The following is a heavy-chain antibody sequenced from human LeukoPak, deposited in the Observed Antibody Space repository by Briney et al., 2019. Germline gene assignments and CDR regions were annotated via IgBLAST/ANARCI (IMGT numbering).Heavy chain of an antibody. CDR1: GFTFSTYW. CDR3: ARGGAARPDY. CDR2: IHSDGINT. D-gene: IGHD6-6*01. Sequence: GGSLRLSCAASGFTFSTYWMHWVRQVPGKGLVWVSRIHSDGINTWYADSVKGRFIISRDNAKNSLYLQMNSLRAEDTAVYYCARGGAARPDYWGQGTLVTVSS. V-gene: IGHV3-74*01. J-gene: IGHJ4*02.